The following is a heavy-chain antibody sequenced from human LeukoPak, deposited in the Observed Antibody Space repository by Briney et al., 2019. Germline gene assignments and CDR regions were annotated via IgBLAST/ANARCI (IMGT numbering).Heavy chain of an antibody. J-gene: IGHJ5*02. D-gene: IGHD6-13*01. Sequence: GASVKVSCKASGYTFTSYDINWERQATGQGLEWMGWISAYNGNTNYAQKLQGRVTMTTDTSTSTAYMELRSLRSDDTAVYYCARIPLAAGVNWFDPWGQGTLVTVSS. CDR2: ISAYNGNT. CDR1: GYTFTSYD. V-gene: IGHV1-18*01. CDR3: ARIPLAAGVNWFDP.